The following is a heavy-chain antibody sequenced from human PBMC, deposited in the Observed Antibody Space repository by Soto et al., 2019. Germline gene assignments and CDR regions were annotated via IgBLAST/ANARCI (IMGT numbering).Heavy chain of an antibody. J-gene: IGHJ4*02. CDR2: IYYSGST. CDR1: GGSISSYY. Sequence: SETLSLTCTVSGGSISSYYWSWIRQPPGKGLEWIGYIYYSGSTNYNPSLKSRVTISVDTSKNQFSLKLSSVTAADTAVYYCARGRTYYYDSSGYLLEYWGQGTLVTVSS. CDR3: ARGRTYYYDSSGYLLEY. V-gene: IGHV4-59*01. D-gene: IGHD3-22*01.